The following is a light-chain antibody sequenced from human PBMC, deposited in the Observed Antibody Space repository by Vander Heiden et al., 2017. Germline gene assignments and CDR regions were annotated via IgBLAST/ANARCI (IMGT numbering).Light chain of an antibody. CDR1: SSNIGSNT. Sequence: QSVLTQPPSASGTPGQRVTISCSGSSSNIGSNTVNWYQQLPGTVPKLLIFINNQRPSGVPDRFSGSKSGTSASLAISGLQSEDEADYYCAAWDDSLNGRVFGGGTKLTVL. CDR2: INN. J-gene: IGLJ3*02. CDR3: AAWDDSLNGRV. V-gene: IGLV1-44*01.